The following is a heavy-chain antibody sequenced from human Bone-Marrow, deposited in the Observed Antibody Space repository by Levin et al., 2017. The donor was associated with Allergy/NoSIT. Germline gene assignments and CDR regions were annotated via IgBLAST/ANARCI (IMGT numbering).Heavy chain of an antibody. J-gene: IGHJ4*02. CDR1: GGSISSYY. V-gene: IGHV4-59*08. CDR3: ARGIVVVPAAIFDY. CDR2: IYYSGST. Sequence: SETLSLTCTVSGGSISSYYWSWIRQPPGKGLEWIGYIYYSGSTNYNPSLKSRVTISVDTSKNQFSLKLSSVTAADTAVYYCARGIVVVPAAIFDYWGQGTLVTVSS. D-gene: IGHD2-2*01.